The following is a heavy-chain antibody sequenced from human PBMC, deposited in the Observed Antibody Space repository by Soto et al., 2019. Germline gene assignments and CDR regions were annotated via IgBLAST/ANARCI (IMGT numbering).Heavy chain of an antibody. CDR2: IDPSDSYT. V-gene: IGHV5-10-1*01. CDR1: GYSLTSYW. Sequence: GESLKISCKGSGYSLTSYWISWVRQMPGKGLEGMGRIDPSDSYTNYSPSFQGHVTISADKSISTAYLQWSSLKASDTAMYYCARLAYSSSWPHYYYYGMDVWGQGTTVTVSS. CDR3: ARLAYSSSWPHYYYYGMDV. J-gene: IGHJ6*02. D-gene: IGHD6-13*01.